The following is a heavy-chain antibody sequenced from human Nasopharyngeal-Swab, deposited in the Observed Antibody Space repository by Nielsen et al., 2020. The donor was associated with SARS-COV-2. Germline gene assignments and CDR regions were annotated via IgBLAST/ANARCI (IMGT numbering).Heavy chain of an antibody. V-gene: IGHV3-7*03. CDR1: GFTFSNYW. CDR2: IKQDGSEK. D-gene: IGHD6-13*01. Sequence: GESLKISCAASGFTFSNYWMSWVRQAPGKGLEWVANIKQDGSEKHYVDSVKGRFTISRDNAKNSLYLQMNSLRAEDTALYYCAKGPKSSWVYFYYYGMDVWGQGTTVTVSS. J-gene: IGHJ6*02. CDR3: AKGPKSSWVYFYYYGMDV.